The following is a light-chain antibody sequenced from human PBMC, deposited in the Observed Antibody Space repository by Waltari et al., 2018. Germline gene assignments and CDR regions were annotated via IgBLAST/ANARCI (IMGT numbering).Light chain of an antibody. CDR3: QQHGYSPSVT. CDR1: QSVSSSY. J-gene: IGKJ4*01. CDR2: GAS. Sequence: VLTQSPGTLSLSPGERATLSCRASQSVSSSYLAWYQQKPGQAPRLLIYGASSRATGIPDRFRGGGSGTDFTLTISRLEAEDFAVYYCQQHGYSPSVTFGGGTKVEIK. V-gene: IGKV3-20*01.